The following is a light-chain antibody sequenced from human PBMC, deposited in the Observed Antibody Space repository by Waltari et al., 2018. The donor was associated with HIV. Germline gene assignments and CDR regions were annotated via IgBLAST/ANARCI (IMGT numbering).Light chain of an antibody. J-gene: IGKJ1*01. CDR2: DAS. CDR3: QQYKKWPET. Sequence: EVVLTQSPSTLSVSLGEGASLSCRASQTVNNKLAWYQQRPGQAPRLLIYDASRRATAIPDRFSGSGSGTEFNLTISSLQSEDLALYVCQQYKKWPETFGLGTKVEIK. V-gene: IGKV3D-15*01. CDR1: QTVNNK.